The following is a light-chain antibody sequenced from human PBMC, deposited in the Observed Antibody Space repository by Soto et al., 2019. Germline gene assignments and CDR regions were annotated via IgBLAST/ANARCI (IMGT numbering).Light chain of an antibody. V-gene: IGKV1-39*01. CDR3: EQSYSAFLCT. Sequence: DIQMTQFPSSLSASVGDRVTITCRASQTIARYLNWYQQKPGKVPKILIYSASNLQSGVPARFSGSGSGTDFTLTITSLQPEDFATYYCEQSYSAFLCTFGPGTKVDI. CDR2: SAS. CDR1: QTIARY. J-gene: IGKJ3*01.